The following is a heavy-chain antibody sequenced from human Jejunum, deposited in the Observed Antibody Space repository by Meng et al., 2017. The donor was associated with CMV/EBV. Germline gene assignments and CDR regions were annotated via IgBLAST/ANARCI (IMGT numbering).Heavy chain of an antibody. D-gene: IGHD6-25*01. CDR1: GDSFISYA. CDR2: IGTNTGIP. Sequence: TVSCTLSGDSFISYAMHWLRRAPGLGLEWVGWIGTNTGIPTYAPGFTGRFVFSLDTSVNTAFLQISGLKAEDTAVYYCAAGAAPMYWGQGTLVTVSS. J-gene: IGHJ4*02. V-gene: IGHV7-4-1*02. CDR3: AAGAAPMY.